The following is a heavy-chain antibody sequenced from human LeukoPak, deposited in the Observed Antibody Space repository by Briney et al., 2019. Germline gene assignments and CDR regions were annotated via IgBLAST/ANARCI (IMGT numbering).Heavy chain of an antibody. V-gene: IGHV1-69*01. D-gene: IGHD3-22*01. J-gene: IGHJ4*02. CDR3: ARDPARYYYDSSGYFDY. CDR1: GGTFSSYA. Sequence: SVKVSCKASGGTFSSYAISWVRQAPGQGLEWMGGIIPIFGTANYAQKFQGRVTITADESTSTAYMELSSLRSEDTAVYYWARDPARYYYDSSGYFDYWGQGTLVTVSS. CDR2: IIPIFGTA.